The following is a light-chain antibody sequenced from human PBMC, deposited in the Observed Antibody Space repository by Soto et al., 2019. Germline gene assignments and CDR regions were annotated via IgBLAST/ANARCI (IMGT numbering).Light chain of an antibody. CDR2: DAS. CDR1: QGISNY. J-gene: IGKJ3*01. CDR3: QQYDAPPFT. V-gene: IGKV1-33*01. Sequence: DIQMTQSPSSLSASVGDSVTITCQASQGISNYLNWYQQKPGKAPKLLIYDASNLETGVASRFSGSGTGTHFSFTISSLQPEDTATYYCQQYDAPPFTFGPGTKVDMK.